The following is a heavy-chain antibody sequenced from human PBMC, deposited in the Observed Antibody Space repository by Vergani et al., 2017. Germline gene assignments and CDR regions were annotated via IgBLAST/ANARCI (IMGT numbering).Heavy chain of an antibody. D-gene: IGHD6-19*01. J-gene: IGHJ4*03. CDR2: ISWNSGSI. CDR1: GFTFDDYA. Sequence: EVQLVESGGGLVQPGRSLRLSCAASGFTFDDYAMHWVRQAPGKGLEWVSGISWNSGSIGYADSVKGRFTISRDNAKNSLYLQMNSLRAEDTALYYCAKDSQWLVGCYFDYWGQGTLVTVSS. V-gene: IGHV3-9*01. CDR3: AKDSQWLVGCYFDY.